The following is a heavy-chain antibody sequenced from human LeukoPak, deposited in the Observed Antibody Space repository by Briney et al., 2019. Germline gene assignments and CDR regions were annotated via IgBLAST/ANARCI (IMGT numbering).Heavy chain of an antibody. CDR3: ASPRDYYYGMDV. V-gene: IGHV5-10-1*01. CDR2: IDPSDSYT. J-gene: IGHJ6*02. CDR1: GYSFTSYW. Sequence: GESLKISCKGSGYSFTSYWISWVRQMPGKGLGWMGRIDPSDSYTNYSPSFQGHVTTSADKSISTAYLQWSSREAADTAMYYCASPRDYYYGMDVWGQGTTVTVSS.